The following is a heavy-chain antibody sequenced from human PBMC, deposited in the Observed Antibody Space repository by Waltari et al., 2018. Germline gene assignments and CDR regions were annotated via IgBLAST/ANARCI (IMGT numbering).Heavy chain of an antibody. J-gene: IGHJ4*02. CDR1: GGSFSGYY. CDR3: ARGRMGYVSY. CDR2: INHSGST. Sequence: QVQLQQWGAELLKPSETLSLTCAVYGGSFSGYYWSWIRQPPGKGLEWIGEINHSGSTNYNPSLKSRVTISVDTSKNQFSLKLSSVTAADTAVDYCARGRMGYVSYWGQGTLVTVSS. V-gene: IGHV4-34*01. D-gene: IGHD5-12*01.